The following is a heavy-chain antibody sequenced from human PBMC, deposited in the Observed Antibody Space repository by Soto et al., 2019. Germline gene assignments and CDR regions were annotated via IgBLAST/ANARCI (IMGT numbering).Heavy chain of an antibody. CDR1: GFTFSSYA. D-gene: IGHD6-19*01. CDR2: ISGSGGST. CDR3: AKDPAGWGQWPRGDWFDP. J-gene: IGHJ5*02. V-gene: IGHV3-23*01. Sequence: EVQLLESGGGLVQPGGSLRLSCAASGFTFSSYAMSWVRQAPGKGLEWVSAISGSGGSTYYADSVKGRFTISRDNSKNTLYLQRNSLRADDTAVYYCAKDPAGWGQWPRGDWFDPWGQGTLVTVSS.